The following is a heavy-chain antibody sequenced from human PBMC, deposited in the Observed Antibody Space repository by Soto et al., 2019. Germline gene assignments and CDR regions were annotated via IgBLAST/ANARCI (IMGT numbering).Heavy chain of an antibody. J-gene: IGHJ4*02. D-gene: IGHD1-7*01. V-gene: IGHV1-69*06. CDR2: IIPISGAA. CDR1: GGTFSNYV. CDR3: ARDMTRTVVPYFDF. Sequence: SVKVSCKASGGTFSNYVVNWVRQAPGQGLEWMGRIIPISGAANYAQKFQGRVTITADKSTSTSYMELSSLRSEDTAVYYCARDMTRTVVPYFDFWGQGTLVTSPQ.